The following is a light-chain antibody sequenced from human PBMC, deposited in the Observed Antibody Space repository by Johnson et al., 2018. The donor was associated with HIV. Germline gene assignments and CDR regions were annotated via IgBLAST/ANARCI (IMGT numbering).Light chain of an antibody. V-gene: IGLV1-51*01. J-gene: IGLJ1*01. CDR2: DNN. CDR1: SSNIGNNY. CDR3: GTWNSSLSGGPYV. Sequence: QLVLTQPPSVSAAPGQRVTISCSGSSSNIGNNYVSWYQQLPGTAPKLLIYDNNKRPSGIPDRFSGSKSGTSATLGITGLQTGDGADYYRGTWNSSLSGGPYVFGTGTKVTAL.